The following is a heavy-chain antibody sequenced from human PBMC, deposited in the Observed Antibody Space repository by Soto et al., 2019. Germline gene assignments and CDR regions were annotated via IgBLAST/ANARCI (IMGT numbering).Heavy chain of an antibody. Sequence: GGSLRLSCAASGFTFSSYWMSWVRQAPGKGLEWVANIKQDGSEKYYVDSVKGRFTISRDNAKNPLNLQMNSLRAEDTAVYYCARVTDYYESSGYFDYWGQGTLVTVSS. CDR2: IKQDGSEK. D-gene: IGHD3-22*01. J-gene: IGHJ4*02. CDR3: ARVTDYYESSGYFDY. CDR1: GFTFSSYW. V-gene: IGHV3-7*01.